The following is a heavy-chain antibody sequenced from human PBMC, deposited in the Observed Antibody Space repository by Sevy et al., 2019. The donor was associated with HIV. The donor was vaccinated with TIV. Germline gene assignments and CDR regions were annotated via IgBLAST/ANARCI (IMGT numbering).Heavy chain of an antibody. V-gene: IGHV4-39*01. J-gene: IGHJ4*02. CDR3: ARQDVLLWFGELPYYFDY. CDR2: IYYSGST. CDR1: GGSISSSSYY. Sequence: SETLSLTCTVSGGSISSSSYYWGWIRQPPGKGLEWIGSIYYSGSTYYHPSLKSRVTISVDTSKNQFSLKLSSVTAADTAVYYCARQDVLLWFGELPYYFDYWGQGTLVTVSS. D-gene: IGHD3-10*01.